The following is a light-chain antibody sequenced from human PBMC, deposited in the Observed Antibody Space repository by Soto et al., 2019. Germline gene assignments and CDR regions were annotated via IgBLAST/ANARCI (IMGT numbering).Light chain of an antibody. J-gene: IGKJ2*01. CDR3: QQHGSSSYT. Sequence: EIVWTQSPGTLSLSPGESATLSCRASQSVTGTYLAWYQQKPGQAPRLLIYNISSRATGIPDRFSGSGSGTEFTLTISRLEPEDSAVYYCQQHGSSSYTFGQGTKLEI. CDR2: NIS. V-gene: IGKV3-20*01. CDR1: QSVTGTY.